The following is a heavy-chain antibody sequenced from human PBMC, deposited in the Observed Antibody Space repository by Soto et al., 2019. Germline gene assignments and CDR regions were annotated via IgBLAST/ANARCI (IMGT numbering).Heavy chain of an antibody. CDR1: GFSFSSYT. Sequence: GGSMRLSCAAFGFSFSSYTMNWVRTDTGKGLEWVSFISGSGSDIHYADSVRGRFTVSRDNAENSLYLQMNSLRADDTAVYYCARDGGGYATGWFANWGQGTLVTVSS. CDR3: ARDGGGYATGWFAN. CDR2: ISGSGSDI. D-gene: IGHD6-19*01. J-gene: IGHJ4*02. V-gene: IGHV3-21*03.